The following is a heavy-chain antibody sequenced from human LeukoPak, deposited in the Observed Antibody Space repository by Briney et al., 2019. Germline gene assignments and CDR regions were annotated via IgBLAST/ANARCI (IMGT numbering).Heavy chain of an antibody. D-gene: IGHD3-16*02. CDR1: GYSISSGYY. CDR3: ASLYDYVWGSYRPFDY. CDR2: IYHSGST. Sequence: SETLSLTCTVSGYSISSGYYWGWIRQPPGKGLEWIGSIYHSGSTYYNPSLKSRVTISVDTSKNQFSLKLSSVTAADTAVYYCASLYDYVWGSYRPFDYWGQGTLVTVSS. V-gene: IGHV4-38-2*02. J-gene: IGHJ4*02.